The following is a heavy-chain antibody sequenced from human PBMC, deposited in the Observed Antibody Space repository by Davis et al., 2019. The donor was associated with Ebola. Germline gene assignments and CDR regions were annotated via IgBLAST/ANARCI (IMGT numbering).Heavy chain of an antibody. CDR3: ARGGIAVAEDFDY. V-gene: IGHV3-33*01. CDR2: IWYDGSNK. CDR1: GFTFSSYG. J-gene: IGHJ4*02. D-gene: IGHD6-19*01. Sequence: GGSLRLSCAASGFTFSSYGMHWVRQAPGKGLEWVAVIWYDGSNKYYADSVKGRFTISRDNSKNTLYLQMNSLRAEDTAVYYCARGGIAVAEDFDYWGQGTLVTVSS.